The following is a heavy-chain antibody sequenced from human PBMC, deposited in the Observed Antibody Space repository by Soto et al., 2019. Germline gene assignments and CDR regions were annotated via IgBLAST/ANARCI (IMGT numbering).Heavy chain of an antibody. D-gene: IGHD3-3*01. CDR2: IDWDDDK. CDR1: GFSLSPSGMC. CDR3: AQGFGVVIIADYYYYMDV. Sequence: KSGPTLVNPTQTLTLTCTFSGFSLSPSGMCVSWIRQPPGKALEWLARIDWDDDKYYRTSLKTRLTISKDTSKNQVVLTMPNMDPVDTATYYCAQGFGVVIIADYYYYMDVWGKGTTVTVSS. V-gene: IGHV2-70*11. J-gene: IGHJ6*03.